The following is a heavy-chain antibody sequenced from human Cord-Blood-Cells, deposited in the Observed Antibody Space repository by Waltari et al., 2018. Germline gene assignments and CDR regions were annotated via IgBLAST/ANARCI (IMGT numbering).Heavy chain of an antibody. CDR3: ARDYSQLGDAFDI. D-gene: IGHD6-13*01. CDR1: GFPFRSYW. CDR2: IKQDGSEK. Sequence: EVQLVESGGGLVQPGGSLRLSCAASGFPFRSYWMSGFRQAPGKGLEWVANIKQDGSEKYYVDSVKGRFTISRDNAKNSLYLQMNSLRAEDTAVYYCARDYSQLGDAFDIWGQGTMVTVSS. J-gene: IGHJ3*02. V-gene: IGHV3-7*01.